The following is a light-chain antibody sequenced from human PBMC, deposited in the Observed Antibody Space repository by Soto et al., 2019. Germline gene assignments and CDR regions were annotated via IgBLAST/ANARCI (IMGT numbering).Light chain of an antibody. J-gene: IGKJ1*01. Sequence: EIVLTQSPGPLSLSPGERSTLSCMASQGVSNNYLAWYQQKPGQAPRLLIYGASNRATGIPDRFSGSGSGTDFTLTISRLEPEDFAVYYCQQYGSSGTFGQGTKVDIK. CDR1: QGVSNNY. CDR2: GAS. V-gene: IGKV3-20*01. CDR3: QQYGSSGT.